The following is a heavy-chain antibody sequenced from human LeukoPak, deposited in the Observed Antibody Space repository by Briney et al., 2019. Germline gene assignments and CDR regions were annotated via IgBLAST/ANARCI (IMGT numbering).Heavy chain of an antibody. CDR3: ARVGDDCSSTSCTTYNWFDP. CDR1: GGTFSSYA. CDR2: IIPIFGTA. J-gene: IGHJ5*02. Sequence: SVKVSCKASGGTFSSYAISWVRQAPGQGLEWMGGIIPIFGTANYEQKFQGRVTITADKSTSTAYMELSSLRSEDTAVYYCARVGDDCSSTSCTTYNWFDPWGQGTLVTVSS. D-gene: IGHD2-2*01. V-gene: IGHV1-69*06.